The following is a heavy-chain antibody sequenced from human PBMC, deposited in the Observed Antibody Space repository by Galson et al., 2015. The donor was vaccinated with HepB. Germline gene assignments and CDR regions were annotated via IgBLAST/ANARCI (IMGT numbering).Heavy chain of an antibody. CDR1: GFTFSSYA. V-gene: IGHV3-30*04. CDR3: ARDLGGGVRRFLEWGAYYYYGMDV. Sequence: SLRLSCAASGFTFSSYAMHWVRQAPGKGLEWVAVISYDGSNKYYADSVKGRFTISRDNSKNTLYLQMNSLRAEDTAVYYCARDLGGGVRRFLEWGAYYYYGMDVWGHGTTVTVSS. J-gene: IGHJ6*02. D-gene: IGHD3-3*01. CDR2: ISYDGSNK.